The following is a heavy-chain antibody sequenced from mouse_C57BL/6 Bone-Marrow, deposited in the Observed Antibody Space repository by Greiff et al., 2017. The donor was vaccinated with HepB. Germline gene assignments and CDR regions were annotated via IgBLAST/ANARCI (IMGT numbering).Heavy chain of an antibody. Sequence: EVHLVESGPGLVKPSQSLSLTCSVTGYSITSGYYWNWIRQFPGNKLEWMGYISYDGSNNYNPSLKNRISITRDTSKNQFFLKLNSVTTEDTATYYCARADSSGYFAWFAYWGQGTLVTVSA. CDR2: ISYDGSN. D-gene: IGHD3-2*02. J-gene: IGHJ3*01. V-gene: IGHV3-6*01. CDR1: GYSITSGYY. CDR3: ARADSSGYFAWFAY.